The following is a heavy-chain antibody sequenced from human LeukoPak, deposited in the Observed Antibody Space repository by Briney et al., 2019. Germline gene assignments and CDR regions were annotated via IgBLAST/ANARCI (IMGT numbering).Heavy chain of an antibody. CDR3: TTTHGATPNDY. J-gene: IGHJ4*02. V-gene: IGHV3-21*03. CDR2: ISSSSSYI. Sequence: GGSLRLSCAASGFTFSSYSMNWVRQAPGKGLEWVSSISSSSSYIYYADSVKGRFTISRDNAKNSLYLQMNSLKTEDTAVYYCTTTHGATPNDYWGQGTLVTVSS. CDR1: GFTFSSYS. D-gene: IGHD5-12*01.